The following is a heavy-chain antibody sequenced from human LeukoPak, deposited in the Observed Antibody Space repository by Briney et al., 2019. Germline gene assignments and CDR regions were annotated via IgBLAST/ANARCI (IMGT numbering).Heavy chain of an antibody. CDR3: ASQWKTGYSSSWYEYFQH. CDR2: IYYSGST. Sequence: TSETLSLTCTVSGGSISSSSYYWGWIRQPPGKGLEWIGSIYYSGSTYYNPSLKSRVTISVDTSKNQFSLKLSSVTAADTAVYYCASQWKTGYSSSWYEYFQHWGQGTLVTVSS. V-gene: IGHV4-39*01. CDR1: GGSISSSSYY. J-gene: IGHJ1*01. D-gene: IGHD6-13*01.